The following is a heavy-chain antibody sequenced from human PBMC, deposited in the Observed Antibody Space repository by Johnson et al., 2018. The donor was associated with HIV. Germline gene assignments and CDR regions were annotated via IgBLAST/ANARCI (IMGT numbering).Heavy chain of an antibody. V-gene: IGHV3-43D*03. CDR2: INWDGDST. Sequence: EVQLVESGGVVVHPGGSLRLSCETSRFTFDDYAMHWVRQAPGKGLEWVSLINWDGDSTYYADSVKGRFTISRDNSKNSLYLQMNSLRPEDTGLYYCAREGIYCTGGRCYVAAFDIWGQGTMVTVSS. CDR3: AREGIYCTGGRCYVAAFDI. D-gene: IGHD2-15*01. J-gene: IGHJ3*02. CDR1: RFTFDDYA.